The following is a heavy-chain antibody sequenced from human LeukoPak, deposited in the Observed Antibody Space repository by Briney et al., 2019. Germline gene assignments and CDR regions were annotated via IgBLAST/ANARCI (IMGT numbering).Heavy chain of an antibody. J-gene: IGHJ4*02. D-gene: IGHD6-13*01. CDR2: ISLSGGDT. CDR3: ASGGSWYIS. Sequence: GGSLRLSCAASGFIFSNYVMGWVRRAPGKGLEWVAVISLSGGDTYYGDSVKGRFTISRDNSKNTLYLQMNSLRAEDTAVYYCASGGSWYISWGQGTLVTVSS. CDR1: GFIFSNYV. V-gene: IGHV3-23*01.